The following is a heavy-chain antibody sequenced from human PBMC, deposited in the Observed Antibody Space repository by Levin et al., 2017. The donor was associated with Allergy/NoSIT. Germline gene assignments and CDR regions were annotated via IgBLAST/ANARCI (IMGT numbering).Heavy chain of an antibody. Sequence: ASVKVSCKASGYTFTSYYMHWVRQAPGQGLEWMGIINPSGGSTSYAQKFQGRVTMTRDTSTSTVYMELSSLRSEDTAVYYCTRDPHYYGSGSYYNEGAVDIWGQGTMVTVSS. CDR3: TRDPHYYGSGSYYNEGAVDI. D-gene: IGHD3-10*01. CDR1: GYTFTSYY. CDR2: INPSGGST. V-gene: IGHV1-46*01. J-gene: IGHJ3*02.